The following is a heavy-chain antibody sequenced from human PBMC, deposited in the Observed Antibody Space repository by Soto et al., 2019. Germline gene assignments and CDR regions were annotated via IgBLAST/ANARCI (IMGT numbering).Heavy chain of an antibody. CDR3: AMVDVYVTPSPQDV. J-gene: IGHJ6*02. Sequence: ASVKVSWKASGYSFTRYCIAWARQAPGQGLEWMGWINTYNGNTNYAQNLQGRVTLTTDTSTSTAYMELTSLRSNDTAIYYCAMVDVYVTPSPQDVWGQGPTVTVSS. V-gene: IGHV1-18*01. CDR2: INTYNGNT. CDR1: GYSFTRYC. D-gene: IGHD3-16*01.